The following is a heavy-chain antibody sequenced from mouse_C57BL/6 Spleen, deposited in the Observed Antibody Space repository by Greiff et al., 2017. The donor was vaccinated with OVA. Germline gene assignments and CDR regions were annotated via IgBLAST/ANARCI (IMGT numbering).Heavy chain of an antibody. Sequence: VQRVESGPGLVAPSQSLSITCTVSGFSLTSYGVSWVRQPPGKGLEWLGVIWGAGSTNYHSALIARLSISKDNSKSQVFLKLNSLQTDDTATYYFAKEGNPYAMDDWGQGTSVTVSS. CDR2: IWGAGST. CDR3: AKEGNPYAMDD. V-gene: IGHV2-3*01. J-gene: IGHJ4*01. D-gene: IGHD2-1*01. CDR1: GFSLTSYG.